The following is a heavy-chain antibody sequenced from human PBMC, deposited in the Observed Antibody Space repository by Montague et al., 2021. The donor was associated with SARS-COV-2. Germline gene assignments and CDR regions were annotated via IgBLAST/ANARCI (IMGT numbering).Heavy chain of an antibody. CDR3: ATSLSGGYYDILTGYYSGYDYGMDV. V-gene: IGHV4-61*01. CDR1: GGSVSSDSYY. CDR2: IYYSGST. Sequence: SETLSLTCTVSGGSVSSDSYYWSWIRPPPGKGLEWIGYIYYSGSTNYTLSLQGRVTISVATSQNQFSLKLSSVTAAATAVYYCATSLSGGYYDILTGYYSGYDYGMDVWGQGTTVTVSS. J-gene: IGHJ6*02. D-gene: IGHD3-9*01.